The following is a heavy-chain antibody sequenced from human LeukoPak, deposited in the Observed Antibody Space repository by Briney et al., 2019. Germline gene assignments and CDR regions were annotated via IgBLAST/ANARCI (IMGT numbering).Heavy chain of an antibody. CDR3: ARHGVVAARRGNWFDP. V-gene: IGHV4-39*01. Sequence: SETLSLTCTVSGGSVSSGSYYWGWIRQPPGKGLEWIGSIYYSGSTYYNPSLKSRVTISVDTSKNQFSLKLSSVTAADTAVYYCARHGVVAARRGNWFDPWGQGTLVTVSS. CDR1: GGSVSSGSYY. CDR2: IYYSGST. D-gene: IGHD2-15*01. J-gene: IGHJ5*02.